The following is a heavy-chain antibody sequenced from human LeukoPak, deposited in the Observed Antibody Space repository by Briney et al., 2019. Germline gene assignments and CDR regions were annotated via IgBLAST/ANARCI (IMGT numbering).Heavy chain of an antibody. D-gene: IGHD3-22*01. CDR3: ARADSSGYYATVYFDY. Sequence: SETLSLTCTVSGGSISSSSYYWGWIRQPPGKGLEWIGSIYYSGSTYYNPSLKSRVTISVDTSKNQFSLKLSSVTAADTAVYYCARADSSGYYATVYFDYWGQGTLVTVSS. V-gene: IGHV4-39*07. CDR2: IYYSGST. J-gene: IGHJ4*02. CDR1: GGSISSSSYY.